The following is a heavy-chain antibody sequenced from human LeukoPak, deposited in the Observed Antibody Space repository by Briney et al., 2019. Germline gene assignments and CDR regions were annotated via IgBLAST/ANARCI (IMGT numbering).Heavy chain of an antibody. CDR1: AFTFSSYW. Sequence: GGSLRLSCAASAFTFSSYWMHWVRHAPGKGLMWVSRINSDGSSTSYADSVKGRFTISRDNAKNTLYLQMNSLRAEDTAVYYCTTFYSRLTDYWGQGTVGTVSS. V-gene: IGHV3-74*01. J-gene: IGHJ4*02. D-gene: IGHD2/OR15-2a*01. CDR2: INSDGSST. CDR3: TTFYSRLTDY.